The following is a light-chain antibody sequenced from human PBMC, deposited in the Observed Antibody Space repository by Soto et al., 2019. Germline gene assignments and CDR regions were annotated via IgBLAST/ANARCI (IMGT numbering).Light chain of an antibody. J-gene: IGLJ1*01. Sequence: QSVLTQPPSVSGAPGQRVTISCTGSSSNIGVGHDIHWYQQLPGTAPKLLIYGNTNRPSGVPDRFPGSKSGTSASLAITGLADEGEGDYYCQSYYISLRSYVFGTGTKLTVL. V-gene: IGLV1-40*01. CDR2: GNT. CDR1: SSNIGVGHD. CDR3: QSYYISLRSYV.